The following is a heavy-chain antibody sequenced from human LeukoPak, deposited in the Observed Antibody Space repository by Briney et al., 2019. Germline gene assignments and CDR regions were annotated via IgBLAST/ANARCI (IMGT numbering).Heavy chain of an antibody. CDR3: ARSRYSNSWLFDY. J-gene: IGHJ4*02. CDR1: GITFSSYA. CDR2: ISGSGVNT. V-gene: IGHV3-23*01. Sequence: GGSLRLSCAAPGITFSSYAMTWVRQAPGKRLEWVPAISGSGVNTYYADSVKGRFTISRDNSKNTVYLQMNSLRAEDTAVFYCARSRYSNSWLFDYWGQGTLVTVSS. D-gene: IGHD6-13*01.